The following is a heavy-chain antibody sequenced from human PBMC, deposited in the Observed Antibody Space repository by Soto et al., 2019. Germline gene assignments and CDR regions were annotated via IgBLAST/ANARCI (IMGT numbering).Heavy chain of an antibody. CDR3: ARDYLSSKLSLSYFDF. CDR2: INPSGGSA. J-gene: IGHJ4*02. Sequence: QVQLVQSGAEVTRPGASVKVSCKASGYSFISHYIHWVRQAPGQGLEWMGVINPSGGSATLAQKFQGRGTITRETSTSTGYMELSILRSADAAVYYCARDYLSSKLSLSYFDFWGQGTLVTVSS. CDR1: GYSFISHY. V-gene: IGHV1-46*01. D-gene: IGHD2-2*01.